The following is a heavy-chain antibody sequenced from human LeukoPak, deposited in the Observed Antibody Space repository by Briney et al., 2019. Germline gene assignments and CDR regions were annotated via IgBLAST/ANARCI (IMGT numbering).Heavy chain of an antibody. V-gene: IGHV3-11*05. CDR3: ARGARSVPNFNWFDP. J-gene: IGHJ5*02. CDR1: GFTFSDYY. CDR2: ISSSSSYT. Sequence: TTGGSLRLSCAASGFTFSDYYMSWIRQAPGKGLEWVSYISSSSSYTNYADSVKGRFTISRDNAKNPLYLQMNSLRAEDTAVYYCARGARSVPNFNWFDPWGQGTLVTVSS. D-gene: IGHD1-1*01.